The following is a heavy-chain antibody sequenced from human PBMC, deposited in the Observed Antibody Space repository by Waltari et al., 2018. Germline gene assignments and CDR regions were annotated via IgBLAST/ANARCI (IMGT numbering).Heavy chain of an antibody. CDR2: IYYSGST. Sequence: QVQLQESGPGLVKPSETLSLTCTVSGGYISGYHWSWIRQPPGKGLEWIGYIYYSGSTNYNPSLKSRVTISVDTSKNQFSLKLSSVTAADTAVYYCARSKTTVTAYFDYWGQGTLVTVSS. V-gene: IGHV4-59*01. CDR3: ARSKTTVTAYFDY. CDR1: GGYISGYH. J-gene: IGHJ4*02. D-gene: IGHD4-17*01.